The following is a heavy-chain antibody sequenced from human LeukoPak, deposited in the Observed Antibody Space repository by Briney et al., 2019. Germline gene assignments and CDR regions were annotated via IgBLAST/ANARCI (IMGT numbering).Heavy chain of an antibody. Sequence: GGSLRLSCAASGFTFSSYSMTWVRQARGKGLEWVSSITGSCSYIHYAHSVRGRFTISRDNPKESLFLEMNRLRAGDGAGYYCAGDHNFYDSGRGFVLWGEGTLVTVSS. J-gene: IGHJ4*02. CDR1: GFTFSSYS. CDR2: ITGSCSYI. CDR3: AGDHNFYDSGRGFVL. V-gene: IGHV3-21*01. D-gene: IGHD3-10*01.